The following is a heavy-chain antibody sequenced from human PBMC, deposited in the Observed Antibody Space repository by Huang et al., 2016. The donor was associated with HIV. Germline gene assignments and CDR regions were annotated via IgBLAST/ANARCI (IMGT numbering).Heavy chain of an antibody. CDR1: GFILSNYG. CDR2: IRNDGMKK. Sequence: VQLIESGGGVVQPGKSLRLSCATSGFILSNYGMHWVRQGPGKGLKWWAFIRNDGMKKNYADSVRGRFTVGRDNGNNTLFLQMRSLGVDDTAVYYCARGDYYDSSGYHPGYFDYWGQGILVTVSS. J-gene: IGHJ4*02. CDR3: ARGDYYDSSGYHPGYFDY. D-gene: IGHD3-22*01. V-gene: IGHV3-33*04.